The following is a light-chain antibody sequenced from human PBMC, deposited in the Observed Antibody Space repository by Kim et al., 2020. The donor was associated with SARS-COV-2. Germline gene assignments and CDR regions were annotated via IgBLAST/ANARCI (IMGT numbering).Light chain of an antibody. V-gene: IGKV3-20*01. J-gene: IGKJ2*01. CDR2: GTS. CDR3: QQYDRPPYT. CDR1: QSVASNH. Sequence: LSPADSATLSCRASQSVASNHLAWFQQKPGQAPRLLIYGTSSRAPAIPDRFSASGSGTDFTLTISRLEPEDFAIYYCQQYDRPPYTFGQGTKLEI.